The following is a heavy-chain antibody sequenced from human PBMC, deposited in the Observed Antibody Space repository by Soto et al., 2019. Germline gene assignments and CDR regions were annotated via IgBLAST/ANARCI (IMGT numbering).Heavy chain of an antibody. CDR2: INAGNGDT. D-gene: IGHD3-16*02. V-gene: IGHV1-3*01. CDR3: ARGDDYVWETYSYNPYAL. Sequence: VASVKVSCKASGYTFINYPMQWVRPAPGQRLEWMGWINAGNGDTEYPQRFQVRATIPRATSASTAYMDLSSLRSEDTAVYYCARGDDYVWETYSYNPYALWGRGTLVALSS. CDR1: GYTFINYP. J-gene: IGHJ4*02.